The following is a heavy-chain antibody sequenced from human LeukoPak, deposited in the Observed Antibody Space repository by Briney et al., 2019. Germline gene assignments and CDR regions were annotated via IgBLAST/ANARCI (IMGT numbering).Heavy chain of an antibody. D-gene: IGHD6-19*01. Sequence: PGGSLRLSCVGSGFTLRSYDMNWIRQAPGKGLEWVSYISGTGSTISYADSVKGRFTISRDNAKNSLYLQMNSLRAEDTAVYYCARDQAVAGTAAYYYYMDVWGTGTTVTVSS. V-gene: IGHV3-48*03. CDR1: GFTLRSYD. J-gene: IGHJ6*03. CDR2: ISGTGSTI. CDR3: ARDQAVAGTAAYYYYMDV.